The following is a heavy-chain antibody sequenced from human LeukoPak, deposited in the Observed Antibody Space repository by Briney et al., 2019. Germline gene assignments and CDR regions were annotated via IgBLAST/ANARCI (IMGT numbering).Heavy chain of an antibody. D-gene: IGHD3-10*01. Sequence: PSETLSLTCAVYGGSFSGYYWSWIRQPPGKGLEWIGEINHSGSTNYNPSLKSRVTISVDTSKNQFSLKLSSVTAADTAVYYCARSGVTMVRGVITHYYYYYMDVWGKGTTVTISS. CDR2: INHSGST. CDR3: ARSGVTMVRGVITHYYYYYMDV. V-gene: IGHV4-34*01. CDR1: GGSFSGYY. J-gene: IGHJ6*03.